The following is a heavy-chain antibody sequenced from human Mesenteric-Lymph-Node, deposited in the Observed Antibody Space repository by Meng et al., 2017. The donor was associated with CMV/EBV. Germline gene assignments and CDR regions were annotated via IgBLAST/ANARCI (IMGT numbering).Heavy chain of an antibody. CDR1: GFTFGSYV. J-gene: IGHJ4*02. D-gene: IGHD3-16*01. V-gene: IGHV3-23*01. CDR3: AKHGGS. Sequence: GGSLRLSCAASGFTFGSYVMSWVRQAPGKGLKWVSGISVSGGGTYYADSVKGRFTISRDNSKNTLFLQMNNLRAEDTALYYCAKHGGSWGQGTLVTVSS. CDR2: ISVSGGGT.